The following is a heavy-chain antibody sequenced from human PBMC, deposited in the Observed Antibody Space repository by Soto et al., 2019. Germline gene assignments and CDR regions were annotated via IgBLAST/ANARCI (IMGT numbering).Heavy chain of an antibody. Sequence: ASVKVSCKASGYTFTGYYMHWVRQAPGQGLEWMGWINPNSGGTNYAQKFQGWVTMTRDTSISTAYMELSRLRSDDTAVYYCARTEEYGSGSYYNYWGQGTLVTVSS. CDR2: INPNSGGT. V-gene: IGHV1-2*04. CDR3: ARTEEYGSGSYYNY. J-gene: IGHJ4*02. CDR1: GYTFTGYY. D-gene: IGHD3-10*01.